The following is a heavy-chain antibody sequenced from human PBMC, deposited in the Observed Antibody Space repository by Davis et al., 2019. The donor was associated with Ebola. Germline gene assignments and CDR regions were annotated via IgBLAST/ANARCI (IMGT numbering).Heavy chain of an antibody. CDR2: IYWDDDK. CDR3: ANALWFGELLYSGFFDY. D-gene: IGHD3-10*01. Sequence: SGPTLVKPTQTLTLTCTFSGFSLSTSGVGVGWIRQPPGKALEWLALIYWDDDKRYSPSLKSRLTITKDTSKNQVVLTMTNMDPVDTATYYSANALWFGELLYSGFFDYWGQGTLVTVSS. V-gene: IGHV2-5*02. CDR1: GFSLSTSGVG. J-gene: IGHJ4*02.